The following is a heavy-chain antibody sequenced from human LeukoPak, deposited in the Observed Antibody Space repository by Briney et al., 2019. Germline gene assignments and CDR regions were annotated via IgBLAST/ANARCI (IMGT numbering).Heavy chain of an antibody. V-gene: IGHV3-7*03. CDR1: GISFSSYY. CDR2: IRSDGSAT. Sequence: SGGSLRLSCAASGISFSSYYMHWVRQAPGGGLEWVGDIRSDGSATFYGDSAKGRFTISRDNAKNLLYLQMNSLRGEDTAVYYCARRGYSTYGMDVWGQGTTVTVSS. D-gene: IGHD5-18*01. J-gene: IGHJ6*02. CDR3: ARRGYSTYGMDV.